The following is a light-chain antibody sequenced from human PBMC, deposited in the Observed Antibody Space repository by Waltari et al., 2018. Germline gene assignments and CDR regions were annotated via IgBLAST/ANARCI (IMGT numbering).Light chain of an antibody. CDR1: SSNIGGNV. CDR2: RSD. J-gene: IGLJ3*02. Sequence: QSVLTQPPSASGTPGQRVTISCTGSSSNIGGNVVNWYQQLPGKAPTLLIYRSDLRPSGAPDRFAGSKSGTSASLAISVLQSADEGDYYCAAWDDSLHGHWVFGGGTKVTVL. CDR3: AAWDDSLHGHWV. V-gene: IGLV1-44*01.